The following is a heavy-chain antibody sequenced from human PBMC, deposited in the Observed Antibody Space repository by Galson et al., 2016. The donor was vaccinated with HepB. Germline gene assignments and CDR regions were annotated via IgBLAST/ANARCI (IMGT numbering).Heavy chain of an antibody. CDR3: ARAIATSY. Sequence: SLRLSCAASGFTFSSYWMHWVRQAPGKGLEWVANIKQDGSEKSYVDSVKGRFTISRDNAKNSLFLQMNSLRADDTAVHYCARAIATSYWGQGALVTVSS. CDR1: GFTFSSYW. CDR2: IKQDGSEK. D-gene: IGHD5-24*01. J-gene: IGHJ4*02. V-gene: IGHV3-7*05.